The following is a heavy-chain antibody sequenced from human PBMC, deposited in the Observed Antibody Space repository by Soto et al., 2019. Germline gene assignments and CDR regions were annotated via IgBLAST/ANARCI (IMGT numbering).Heavy chain of an antibody. V-gene: IGHV3-23*01. Sequence: GGSLRLSCAASGFTFSSYAMGWVRRGPGKGLEWVAVVSIGGSTHYADSVRGRFTISRDNSKNTLSLQMNSLTAEDTAVYFCAKRRGAGGHFDYCGQGALVTVSS. J-gene: IGHJ4*02. CDR2: VSIGGST. CDR3: AKRRGAGGHFDY. D-gene: IGHD1-26*01. CDR1: GFTFSSYA.